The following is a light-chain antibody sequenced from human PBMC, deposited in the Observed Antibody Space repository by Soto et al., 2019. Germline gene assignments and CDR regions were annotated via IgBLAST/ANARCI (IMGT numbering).Light chain of an antibody. CDR2: DVS. J-gene: IGLJ1*01. V-gene: IGLV2-11*01. CDR3: CSYAGSYTHYV. Sequence: QSALTQPRSVSGSPGQSVTISCTGTSSDVVGYHYVSWYQQHPGKAPKLMIYDVSKRPSGVPDRFSGSKSGNTASLTISGLQAEDEADYYCCSYAGSYTHYVFGTGTKVTVL. CDR1: SSDVVGYHY.